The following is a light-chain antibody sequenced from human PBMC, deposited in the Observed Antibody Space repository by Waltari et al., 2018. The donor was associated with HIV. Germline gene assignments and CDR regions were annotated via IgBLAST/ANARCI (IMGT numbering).Light chain of an antibody. Sequence: DLTQPPSVSVPPGQTATITCTGDALTKRYGYWYQKKSGHAPVLLINKDTERLSGIPERFSGSSSGTSLTLTINEVRAEDEAEYYCQSSDSSGVDFVVFGGGTKLTV. J-gene: IGLJ2*01. V-gene: IGLV3-25*03. CDR2: KDT. CDR1: ALTKRY. CDR3: QSSDSSGVDFVV.